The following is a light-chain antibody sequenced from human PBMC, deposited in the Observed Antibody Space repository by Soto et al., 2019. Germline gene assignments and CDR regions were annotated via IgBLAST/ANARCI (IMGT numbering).Light chain of an antibody. CDR3: ATWDDSLRGGV. V-gene: IGLV1-44*01. CDR2: SNN. Sequence: QSVLTQPPSASGTPGQTVTISCSGSTSNIGSNAVDWYQQLPGTAPKVLIYSNNQRPSGVPDRLFGSRSGTSASLAISGLQSEDEADYYCATWDDSLRGGVFGGGTKVTVL. CDR1: TSNIGSNA. J-gene: IGLJ3*02.